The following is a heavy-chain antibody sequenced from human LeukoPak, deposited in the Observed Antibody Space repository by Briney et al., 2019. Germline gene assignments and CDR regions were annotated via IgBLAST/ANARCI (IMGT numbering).Heavy chain of an antibody. CDR1: GYIFTSYY. CDR3: ARDPGLTSLHY. V-gene: IGHV1-46*01. CDR2: INPSGGST. D-gene: IGHD2-2*01. Sequence: ASVKVSCKASGYIFTSYYMHWVRQAPGQGLEWMGIINPSGGSTSYAQKFQGRVTMTRDMSTSTVYMELSSLRSEDTAVYYCARDPGLTSLHYWGQGTLVTVSS. J-gene: IGHJ4*02.